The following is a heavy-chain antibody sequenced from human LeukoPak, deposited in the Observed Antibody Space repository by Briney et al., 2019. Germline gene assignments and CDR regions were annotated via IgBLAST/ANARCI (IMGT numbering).Heavy chain of an antibody. J-gene: IGHJ4*02. CDR2: ISDSGSST. Sequence: GGSLRVSCEASGFTFSSYAMSWVRQAPGKGLEWVSAISDSGSSTYDADSVKGRFTISRDNSKNTLYLQMHSLRAEDTAVYYCARDDRSFDYWGQGTLVTVSS. CDR1: GFTFSSYA. V-gene: IGHV3-23*01. CDR3: ARDDRSFDY.